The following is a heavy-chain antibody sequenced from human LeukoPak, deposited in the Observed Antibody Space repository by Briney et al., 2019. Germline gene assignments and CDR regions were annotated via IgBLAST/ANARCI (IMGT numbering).Heavy chain of an antibody. CDR2: IHHSGNS. J-gene: IGHJ5*02. CDR1: GASVTDYF. CDR3: PRRHWGLQS. Sequence: PSETLSLTRTVSGASVTDYFWSWIRQSPGKGLEWISYIHHSGNSDYNPSLRSRVTTSLDTSKNQFSLNLISVTAADTAVYYCPRRHWGLQSWSQGTLVTVSS. D-gene: IGHD7-27*01. V-gene: IGHV4-59*02.